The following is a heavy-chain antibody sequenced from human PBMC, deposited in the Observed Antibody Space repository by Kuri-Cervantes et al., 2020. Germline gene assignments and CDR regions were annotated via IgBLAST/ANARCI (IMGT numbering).Heavy chain of an antibody. D-gene: IGHD3-22*01. CDR3: ARALAVAGFLYSSGYYFDN. CDR2: ISNSGSTI. V-gene: IGHV3-11*04. Sequence: GGSLRLSCAASGFTLSDYYMSWIRQAPGKGLEWISYISNSGSTIQYADSVKGRFTVSRDNADNSVHLQMNSLRAEDTAIYYCARALAVAGFLYSSGYYFDNWGQGTLVTVSS. CDR1: GFTLSDYY. J-gene: IGHJ4*02.